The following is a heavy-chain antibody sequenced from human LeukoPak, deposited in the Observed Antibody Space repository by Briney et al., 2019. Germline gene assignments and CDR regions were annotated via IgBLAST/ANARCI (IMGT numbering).Heavy chain of an antibody. CDR2: IYYSGST. CDR3: ARGGYSYGDDAFDI. CDR1: GGSISRGDYY. Sequence: SQTLSLTCTVSGGSISRGDYYWRWIRQPPGKGLEWIGYIYYSGSTYYNPSLKSRVTISVDTSKNQFSLKLSSVTAADTAVYYCARGGYSYGDDAFDIWGQGTMVTVSS. D-gene: IGHD5-18*01. V-gene: IGHV4-30-4*01. J-gene: IGHJ3*02.